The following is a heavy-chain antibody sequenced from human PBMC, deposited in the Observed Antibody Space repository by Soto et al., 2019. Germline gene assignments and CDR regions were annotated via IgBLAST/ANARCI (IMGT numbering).Heavy chain of an antibody. V-gene: IGHV3-48*01. CDR2: ISSSSSTI. Sequence: GGSLRLSCAASGFTFSSYSMNWVRQAPGKGLEWVSYISSSSSTIYYADPVKGRFTISRDNAKNSLYLQMNSLRAEDTAVYYCARELGCSSTSCYAFDYWGQGTLVTVSS. CDR3: ARELGCSSTSCYAFDY. J-gene: IGHJ4*02. D-gene: IGHD2-2*01. CDR1: GFTFSSYS.